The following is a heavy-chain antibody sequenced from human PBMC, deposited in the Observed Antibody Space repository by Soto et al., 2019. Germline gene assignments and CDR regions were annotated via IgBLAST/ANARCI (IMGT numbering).Heavy chain of an antibody. D-gene: IGHD5-12*01. CDR3: ARGGPEMATIGSFDY. CDR1: GYTFTNYF. V-gene: IGHV1-46*01. J-gene: IGHJ4*02. CDR2: INPSDGST. Sequence: QGQLVQSGTEVKKPGASVKVSCKASGYTFTNYFIHWVRQAPGQGLEWMGRINPSDGSTTYAQKFQGRITMTRDSSTSTVYMEQSSLRSEGTAVYYCARGGPEMATIGSFDYWGQGTLVTVPS.